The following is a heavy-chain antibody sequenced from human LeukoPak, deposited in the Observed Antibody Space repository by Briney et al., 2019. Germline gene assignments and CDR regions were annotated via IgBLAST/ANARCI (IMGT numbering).Heavy chain of an antibody. V-gene: IGHV3-30-3*01. Sequence: GGSLRLSCAASGFTFSRYNMYWVRQAPGKGLEWVAVISYDGSNKHYADSVKGRFTISRDNTKNTQFLQMDSLRGEDTAVYHCARVGPYGDWTYFDYWGQGTLVTVSS. CDR2: ISYDGSNK. D-gene: IGHD4-17*01. J-gene: IGHJ4*02. CDR1: GFTFSRYN. CDR3: ARVGPYGDWTYFDY.